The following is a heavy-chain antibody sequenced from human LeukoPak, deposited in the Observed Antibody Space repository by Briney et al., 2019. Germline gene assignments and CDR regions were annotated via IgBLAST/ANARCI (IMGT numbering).Heavy chain of an antibody. J-gene: IGHJ6*01. CDR1: GFTFSTYW. CDR3: ARDMSLRMDA. CDR2: ISGDGSNT. D-gene: IGHD3-10*02. V-gene: IGHV3-74*01. Sequence: GGSLRLSCAASGFTFSTYWIHWVRQAPGKGLMWVSVISGDGSNTRYADSVKGRFTISRDNAKNTLYLQMNSLRAEDTAVYYCARDMSLRMDAWGQGTTVTVSS.